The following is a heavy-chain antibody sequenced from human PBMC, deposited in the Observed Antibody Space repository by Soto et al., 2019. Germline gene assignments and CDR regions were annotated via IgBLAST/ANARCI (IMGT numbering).Heavy chain of an antibody. D-gene: IGHD2-15*01. Sequence: SETLSLTCTVSGGSISSYYWSWIRQPPGKGLEWIGYIYYSGSTNYNPSLKSRVTISVDTSKNQFSLKLSSVTAADTAVYYCARINRRVVRKEKEYYGMDVWGQGTTVTVSS. V-gene: IGHV4-59*08. CDR1: GGSISSYY. CDR3: ARINRRVVRKEKEYYGMDV. CDR2: IYYSGST. J-gene: IGHJ6*02.